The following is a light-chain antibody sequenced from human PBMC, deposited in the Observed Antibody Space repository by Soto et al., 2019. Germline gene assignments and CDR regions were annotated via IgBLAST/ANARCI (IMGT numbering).Light chain of an antibody. CDR1: QSLAYNDGNTY. J-gene: IGKJ5*01. CDR2: KVS. CDR3: MQGTHWPIT. Sequence: DVEMTQSPLSLPVTLGQPASISCRSSQSLAYNDGNTYLHWFQXRQGQSPRVXIYKVSNRESGVPDRFSGSGSGTALTMKISRVEAEDFGVYYCMQGTHWPITFGQGTRLEIK. V-gene: IGKV2-30*01.